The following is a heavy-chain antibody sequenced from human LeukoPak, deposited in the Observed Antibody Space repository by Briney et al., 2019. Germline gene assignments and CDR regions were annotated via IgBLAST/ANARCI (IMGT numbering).Heavy chain of an antibody. CDR1: GGSISSGVYY. CDR3: ARGPHYGDGNYFFHMDV. D-gene: IGHD4-17*01. V-gene: IGHV4-61*02. CDR2: IYTSGST. Sequence: PSQTLSLTCTVSGGSISSGVYYWSWIRQPAGKGLEWIGRIYTSGSTNYNPSLKSRVTISVDTSKNQFSLKLNSVTAADTAVYYCARGPHYGDGNYFFHMDVWGKGTTVTISS. J-gene: IGHJ6*03.